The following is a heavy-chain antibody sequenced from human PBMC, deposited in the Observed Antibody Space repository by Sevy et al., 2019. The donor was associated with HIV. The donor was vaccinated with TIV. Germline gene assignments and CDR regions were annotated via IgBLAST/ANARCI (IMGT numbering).Heavy chain of an antibody. CDR1: GGSITSLY. J-gene: IGHJ4*02. V-gene: IGHV4-59*08. D-gene: IGHD1-26*01. Sequence: PETLPLTCTVSGGSITSLYWNWIRQPPGKGLEWIANIYYNGHINYNPSLKSRVTLSLDTSKNQFSLRLSSVTAADTAMYYCAGENAWGRGYSWGQGTLVTVSS. CDR3: AGENAWGRGYS. CDR2: IYYNGHI.